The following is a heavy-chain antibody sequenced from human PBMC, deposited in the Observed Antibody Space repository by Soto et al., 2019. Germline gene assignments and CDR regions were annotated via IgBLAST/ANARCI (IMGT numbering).Heavy chain of an antibody. D-gene: IGHD2-21*01. CDR3: ARTAARFPAPFDY. J-gene: IGHJ4*02. CDR2: VYYSGST. Sequence: ASETLSLTCDVSGGSFSDNYWTWIRQVPGKGLEWIGYVYYSGSTNYNTSLMNRVTLSVDTSKNQFSLKLTSVTAADTAVYYCARTAARFPAPFDYWGPGTLVTVSS. CDR1: GGSFSDNY. V-gene: IGHV4-59*12.